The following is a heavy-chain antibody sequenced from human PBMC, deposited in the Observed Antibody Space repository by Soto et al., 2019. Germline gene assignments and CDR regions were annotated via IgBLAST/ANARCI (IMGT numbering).Heavy chain of an antibody. CDR3: ARGSVDKVDSSGFYEY. J-gene: IGHJ4*02. CDR2: INHSGGT. CDR1: GGSFSAYY. V-gene: IGHV4-34*01. Sequence: SETLSLTCAVYGGSFSAYYWSWIRQPPWKGLEWIGEINHSGGTGYNPSLKSRVTISVDTSKSQFSLKLTSVTAADRAVYYCARGSVDKVDSSGFYEYWGLGTPVTVSS. D-gene: IGHD3-22*01.